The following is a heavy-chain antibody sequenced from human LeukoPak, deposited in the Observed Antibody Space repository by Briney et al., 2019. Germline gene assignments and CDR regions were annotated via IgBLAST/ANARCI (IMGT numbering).Heavy chain of an antibody. J-gene: IGHJ5*02. Sequence: SETLSLTCTVSGGSISSYYWSWIRQPPGKGLEWIGYMSYTGSGSTNYNPSLKSRVTISADTSKNQLPLNLSSVTAADTAVYFCASHLWTKGFDPWGQGTLVTVSS. CDR2: MSYTGSGST. D-gene: IGHD3/OR15-3a*01. CDR1: GGSISSYY. V-gene: IGHV4-59*08. CDR3: ASHLWTKGFDP.